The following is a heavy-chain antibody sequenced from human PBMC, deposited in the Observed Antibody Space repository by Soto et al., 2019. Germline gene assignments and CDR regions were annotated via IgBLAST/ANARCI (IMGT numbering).Heavy chain of an antibody. J-gene: IGHJ4*02. V-gene: IGHV3-53*01. CDR3: ARDREPDGIWTFDS. CDR2: SFSSGGT. D-gene: IGHD3-9*01. Sequence: PGKGLEWVAESFSSGGTQYADSVKGRFTISRDNSRNMVFLQMNGLRVEDTALYYCARDREPDGIWTFDSWGQGALVTVSS.